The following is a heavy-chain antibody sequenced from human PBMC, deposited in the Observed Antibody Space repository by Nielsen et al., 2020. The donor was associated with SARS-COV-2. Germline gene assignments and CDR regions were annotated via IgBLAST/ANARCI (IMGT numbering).Heavy chain of an antibody. Sequence: SLKISCAASGFTFDDYAMHWVRQAPGKGLEWVSGISWNSGSIGYADSVKGRFTISRDNAKNSLYLQMNSLRAEDTALYYCAKGAGWLLSPFDYWGQGTLVTVSS. CDR1: GFTFDDYA. V-gene: IGHV3-9*01. D-gene: IGHD5-24*01. CDR3: AKGAGWLLSPFDY. J-gene: IGHJ4*02. CDR2: ISWNSGSI.